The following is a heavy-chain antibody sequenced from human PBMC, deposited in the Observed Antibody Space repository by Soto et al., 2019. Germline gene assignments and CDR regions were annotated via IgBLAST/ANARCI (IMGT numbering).Heavy chain of an antibody. V-gene: IGHV3-11*05. J-gene: IGHJ4*02. CDR2: IGTSGSDS. Sequence: QVHLVESGGGLVKPGESLRLSCVASGFLFNDYNMNWVRQAPGKGLEWVSYIGTSGSDSTYADSVKGRFTISRDNAKLALFLQMISPLPEDTGLYFCTTYSFPPIHSTDRKRAFDYWGQGTLVTVSS. D-gene: IGHD2-15*01. CDR1: GFLFNDYN. CDR3: TTYSFPPIHSTDRKRAFDY.